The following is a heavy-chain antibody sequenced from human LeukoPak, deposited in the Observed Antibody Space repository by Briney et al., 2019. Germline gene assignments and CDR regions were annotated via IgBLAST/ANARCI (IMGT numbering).Heavy chain of an antibody. Sequence: GGTWRLSWAAPGSTFGTFAMLWFGRPQAKGLEWVAFIRYDGNNKYYADSVKGRFIISRDDSKNTLFLYMNSLRVDDTAIYYCVKDNPLDHWGQGTLVTVSS. J-gene: IGHJ5*02. CDR3: VKDNPLDH. CDR1: GSTFGTFA. V-gene: IGHV3-30*02. CDR2: IRYDGNNK.